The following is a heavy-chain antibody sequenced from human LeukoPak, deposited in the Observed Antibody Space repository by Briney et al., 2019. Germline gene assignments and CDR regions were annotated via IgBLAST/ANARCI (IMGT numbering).Heavy chain of an antibody. CDR3: VKVAKYYYGSETYYFFEH. V-gene: IGHV3-7*01. CDR1: GFSFSSYA. D-gene: IGHD3-10*01. CDR2: INQDGTEK. Sequence: GGSLRLSCATSGFSFSSYAMSWVRQLPGKGLEWVANINQDGTEKYYVDSVKGRFTISRDNAKNSLDLQMNSLRVEDTGIYYCVKVAKYYYGSETYYFFEHWGQRTPVTASS. J-gene: IGHJ4*02.